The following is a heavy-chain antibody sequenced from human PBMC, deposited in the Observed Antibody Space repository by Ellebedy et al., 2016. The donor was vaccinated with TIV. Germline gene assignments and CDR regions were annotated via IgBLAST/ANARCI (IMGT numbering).Heavy chain of an antibody. CDR1: GGYMSSNSYW. J-gene: IGHJ6*02. Sequence: MPSETLSLTCTVSGGYMSSNSYWWGWIRQPPGKGLEWIGSVLYSGTTDYNPSLQGRVTMTRNTSISTAYMELSSLRSEDTAVYYCARGFDGSGSYYYYGMDVWGQGTRVTVSS. D-gene: IGHD3-10*01. CDR3: ARGFDGSGSYYYYGMDV. V-gene: IGHV4-39*07. CDR2: VLYSGTT.